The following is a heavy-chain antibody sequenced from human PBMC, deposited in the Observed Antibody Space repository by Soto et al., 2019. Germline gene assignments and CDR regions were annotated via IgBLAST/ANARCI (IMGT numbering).Heavy chain of an antibody. J-gene: IGHJ5*02. D-gene: IGHD2-15*01. CDR3: ARAARYCSGGSCYSQGVYWFDP. CDR1: GGTFSSYA. Sequence: GASVKVSCKASGGTFSSYAISWVRQAPGQGLEWMGGIIPIFGTANYAQKFQGRVTITADGSTSTAYMELSSLRSEDTAVYYCARAARYCSGGSCYSQGVYWFDPWGQGALVTVS. V-gene: IGHV1-69*13. CDR2: IIPIFGTA.